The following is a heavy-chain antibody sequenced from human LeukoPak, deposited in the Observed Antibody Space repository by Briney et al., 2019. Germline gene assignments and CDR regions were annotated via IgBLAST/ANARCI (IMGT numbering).Heavy chain of an antibody. V-gene: IGHV4-4*07. J-gene: IGHJ4*02. CDR2: VHSSGST. CDR3: ARSSYCYDISGYSDFDY. D-gene: IGHD3-22*01. Sequence: SETLSLTCTVSGASISGYYWSWIRQPTGKGLEWIGRVHSSGSTNYNPSLKSRVTMSVDTSKNQFSLKLSSVTAADTAVYYCARSSYCYDISGYSDFDYWGQGTLVTVSS. CDR1: GASISGYY.